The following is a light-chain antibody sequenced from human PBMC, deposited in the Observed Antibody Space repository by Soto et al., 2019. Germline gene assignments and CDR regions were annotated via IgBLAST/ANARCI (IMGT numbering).Light chain of an antibody. Sequence: DIPMTQSPSSLSASVGDRVTITCRASQSIDTSLNWYQQKPGKAPKLLIYGASSLQSGVPLRFSGSGSGTDFTLTISSLQPEDFATYYCQQSYSIMPLTFGGGTKVEIK. CDR1: QSIDTS. CDR2: GAS. CDR3: QQSYSIMPLT. J-gene: IGKJ4*01. V-gene: IGKV1-39*01.